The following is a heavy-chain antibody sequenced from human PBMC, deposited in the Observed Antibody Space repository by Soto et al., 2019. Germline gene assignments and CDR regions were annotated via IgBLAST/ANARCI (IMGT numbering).Heavy chain of an antibody. CDR1: GYSFTSYW. CDR3: ARRGSGYQAHDAFDI. V-gene: IGHV5-51*01. D-gene: IGHD3-22*01. CDR2: IYPGDSDT. Sequence: VASLTISCKGSGYSFTSYWIGWVRQMPGKGLEWMGIIYPGDSDTRYSPSFQGQVTISADKSISTAYLQWSSLKASDTAMYYCARRGSGYQAHDAFDIWGQGTMVTVS. J-gene: IGHJ3*02.